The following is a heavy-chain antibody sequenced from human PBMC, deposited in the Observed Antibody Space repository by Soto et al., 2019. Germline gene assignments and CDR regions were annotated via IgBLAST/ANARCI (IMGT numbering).Heavy chain of an antibody. D-gene: IGHD3-22*01. CDR2: IYYSGST. J-gene: IGHJ3*02. Sequence: SETLSLTCTVSGGSISSGDYYWSWIRQPPGKGLEWIGYIYYSGSTYYNPSLKSRVTISVDTSKNQFSLKLSSVTAADTAVYYCASPKYYYDSSGYYDAFDIWGQGTMVTVSS. V-gene: IGHV4-30-4*01. CDR3: ASPKYYYDSSGYYDAFDI. CDR1: GGSISSGDYY.